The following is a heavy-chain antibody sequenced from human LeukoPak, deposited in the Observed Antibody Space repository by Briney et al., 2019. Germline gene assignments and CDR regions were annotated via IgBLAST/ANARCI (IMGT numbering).Heavy chain of an antibody. V-gene: IGHV1-69*13. J-gene: IGHJ4*02. Sequence: SVKVSCKASGGTFSSYAISWVRQAPGQGLEWMGGIIPIFGTANYAQKFQGRVTITADESTSTAYMELRSLRSDDTAVYYCASSSGWPYYYFDYWGQGTLVTVSS. CDR1: GGTFSSYA. CDR3: ASSSGWPYYYFDY. D-gene: IGHD6-19*01. CDR2: IIPIFGTA.